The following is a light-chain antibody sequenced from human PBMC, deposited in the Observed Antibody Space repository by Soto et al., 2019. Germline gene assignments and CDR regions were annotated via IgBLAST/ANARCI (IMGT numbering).Light chain of an antibody. Sequence: EIVLTQYPATLSLSPGERATLPCRASQGVXLAIAWYQGKPGQAPRMLNXDESQRATGIPARFRGSGSGKDFTLSISSLEPEDFSVYYCQQRTDRPPWTFGQGTKVDIK. V-gene: IGKV3-11*01. CDR1: QGVXLA. CDR3: QQRTDRPPWT. J-gene: IGKJ1*01. CDR2: DES.